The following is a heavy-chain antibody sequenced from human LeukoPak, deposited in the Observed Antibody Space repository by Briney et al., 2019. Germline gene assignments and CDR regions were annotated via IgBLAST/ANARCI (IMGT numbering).Heavy chain of an antibody. CDR1: GGTFSSYA. D-gene: IGHD4-23*01. CDR3: ARDGTTVVIKSWFDP. J-gene: IGHJ5*02. V-gene: IGHV1-69*04. CDR2: IIPILGIA. Sequence: SVKVSCTASGGTFSSYAISWVRQAPGQGLEWMGRIIPILGIANYAQKFQGRVTITADRSTSTAYMELSSLRSEDTAVYYCARDGTTVVIKSWFDPWGQGTLVTVSS.